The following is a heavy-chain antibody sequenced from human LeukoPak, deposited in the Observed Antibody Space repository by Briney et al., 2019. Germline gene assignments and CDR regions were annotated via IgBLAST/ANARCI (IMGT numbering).Heavy chain of an antibody. J-gene: IGHJ6*03. D-gene: IGHD6-13*01. CDR1: GFTFSSYS. CDR2: ISSSSTI. CDR3: ARVGAGSSSYYYYYMDV. Sequence: GGSLRLSCAASGFTFSSYSMNWVRQAPGKGLERVSYISSSSTIYYADSVKGRFTISRDNAKNSLYLQMSSLRAEDTAVYYCARVGAGSSSYYYYYMDVWGKGTTVTVSS. V-gene: IGHV3-48*01.